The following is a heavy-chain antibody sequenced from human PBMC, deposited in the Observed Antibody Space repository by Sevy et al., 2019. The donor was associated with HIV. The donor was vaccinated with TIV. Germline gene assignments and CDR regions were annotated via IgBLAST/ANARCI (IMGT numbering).Heavy chain of an antibody. D-gene: IGHD2-15*01. CDR1: GYTFTGYY. CDR2: INPNSGGT. J-gene: IGHJ4*02. CDR3: AKAVVTGLYYFDY. V-gene: IGHV1-2*02. Sequence: ASVKVSCKASGYTFTGYYMHWVRQAPGQGLEWMGWINPNSGGTNDAQKFQGRVTMTRDTSISTAYMELSRLRSDDTAVYYCAKAVVTGLYYFDYWCQGTLVTVS.